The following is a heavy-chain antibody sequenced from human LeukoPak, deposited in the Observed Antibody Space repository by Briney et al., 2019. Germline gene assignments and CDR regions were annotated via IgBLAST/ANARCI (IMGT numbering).Heavy chain of an antibody. CDR1: GFTFSDYA. CDR2: ISGIGDNT. V-gene: IGHV3-23*01. Sequence: GGSLRLSCAASGFTFSDYAMNWVGQAPGKGLKWVSPISGIGDNTYYPASVKARFTISRDNSRTTRYLQMNSLKAKTSAVNYCAKGAHYRPFYFDCWGKGTLVTVSS. J-gene: IGHJ4*02. D-gene: IGHD3-10*01. CDR3: AKGAHYRPFYFDC.